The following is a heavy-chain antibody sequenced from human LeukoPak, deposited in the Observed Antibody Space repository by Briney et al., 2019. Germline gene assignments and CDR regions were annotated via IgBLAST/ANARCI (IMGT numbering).Heavy chain of an antibody. Sequence: GGALRLSCAASGFPFSSYAMSWVRQAPGKGLEWVSANSGSGGSTYYADSVKGRFTISRDNSKNTLYLQMNSLRAEDTAVYYCAKAKARDSSGYMSFDYWGQGTLVTVSS. CDR2: NSGSGGST. J-gene: IGHJ4*02. CDR1: GFPFSSYA. V-gene: IGHV3-23*01. CDR3: AKAKARDSSGYMSFDY. D-gene: IGHD3-22*01.